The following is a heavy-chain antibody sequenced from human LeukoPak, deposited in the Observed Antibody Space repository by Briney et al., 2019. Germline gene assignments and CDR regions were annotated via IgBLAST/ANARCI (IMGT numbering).Heavy chain of an antibody. Sequence: GGSLRLSCAASGFTFSNYWMHWVRQVPEKGLVWVSRISGDGSSTAYADSVKGRFTISRDNAQSTLYLQMNSLRPEDTAMYYCVRVKLGAPNLLDYWGQGTLVTVSS. CDR2: ISGDGSST. CDR1: GFTFSNYW. V-gene: IGHV3-74*01. CDR3: VRVKLGAPNLLDY. D-gene: IGHD1-26*01. J-gene: IGHJ4*02.